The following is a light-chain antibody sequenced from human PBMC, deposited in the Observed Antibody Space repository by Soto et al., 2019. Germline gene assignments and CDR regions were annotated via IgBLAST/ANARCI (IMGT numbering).Light chain of an antibody. Sequence: EIVLTQSPGTLSLSPGERATLSCRASQSVSNNYLAWYQQKPGQAPRLLIDGASNRATGIPDRFSGSGSGTDFTLTISSLQPEDFATYYCQQYNSYPWTFGQGTKVDI. CDR3: QQYNSYPWT. CDR2: GAS. V-gene: IGKV3-20*01. CDR1: QSVSNNY. J-gene: IGKJ1*01.